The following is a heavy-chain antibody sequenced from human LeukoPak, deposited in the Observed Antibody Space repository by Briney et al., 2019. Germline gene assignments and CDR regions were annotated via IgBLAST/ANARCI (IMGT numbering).Heavy chain of an antibody. CDR2: VVASGDKA. J-gene: IGHJ4*02. CDR3: AKDKDTSGWDH. V-gene: IGHV3-43*02. Sequence: PGGSLRLSCAASGFTFDDYAMHWVRQAPGKGLEWVSFVVASGDKAYYADSVKGRFTIPRDNRKNSLFLQMNSLRSEDTALYYCAKDKDTSGWDHWGQGTLVTVSS. D-gene: IGHD6-19*01. CDR1: GFTFDDYA.